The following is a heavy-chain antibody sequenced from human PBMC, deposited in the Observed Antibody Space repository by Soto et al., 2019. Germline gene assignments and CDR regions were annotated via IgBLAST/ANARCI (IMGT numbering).Heavy chain of an antibody. CDR1: GGSFSGYY. CDR3: ARAITRRITMVRGVKPLDY. D-gene: IGHD3-10*01. CDR2: INHSGST. J-gene: IGHJ4*02. V-gene: IGHV4-34*01. Sequence: SETLSLTCAVYGGSFSGYYWSWIRQPPGKGLEWIGEINHSGSTNYNPSLKSRVTISVDTSKNQFSLKLSSVTAADTAVYYCARAITRRITMVRGVKPLDYWGQGTLVTVS.